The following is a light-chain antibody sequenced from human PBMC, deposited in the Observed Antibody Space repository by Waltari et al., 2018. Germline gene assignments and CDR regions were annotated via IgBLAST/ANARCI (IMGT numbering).Light chain of an antibody. Sequence: EIVLTQSPATLSLSPGERATLSCRASHRINRYLASYQQRPCQAPRLPIYDASNRATGIPARFSGSGSETDFTLTISSLEPEDFAVYYCQQRSGWPLTFGGGTKLEIK. J-gene: IGKJ4*01. CDR2: DAS. V-gene: IGKV3-11*01. CDR3: QQRSGWPLT. CDR1: HRINRY.